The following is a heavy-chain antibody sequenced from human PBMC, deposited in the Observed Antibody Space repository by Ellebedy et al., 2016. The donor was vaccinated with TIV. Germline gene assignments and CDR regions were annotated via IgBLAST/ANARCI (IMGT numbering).Heavy chain of an antibody. D-gene: IGHD3-22*01. J-gene: IGHJ5*02. CDR1: GFTFSSYW. V-gene: IGHV3-74*01. Sequence: GESLKISCAASGFTFSSYWMHWVRQAPGKGLVWVSRISSDGTTTTYADSVKGRFTLSRDNAKNTLYLQMDSLRAEDTAVYYCAGRSTSGYSASWGQGSLVTVSS. CDR2: ISSDGTTT. CDR3: AGRSTSGYSAS.